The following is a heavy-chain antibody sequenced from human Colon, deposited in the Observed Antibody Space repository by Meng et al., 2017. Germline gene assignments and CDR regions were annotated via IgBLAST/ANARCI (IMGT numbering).Heavy chain of an antibody. D-gene: IGHD3-10*01. V-gene: IGHV4-34*01. Sequence: GAGLFMPSGSRSPTCGVIGESFGNYCWNGIRQAPGKGLEWIGEISHGGSTNYNPSLKSRVTISLDMSKNQFSLNLTSVTAADTAVYYCARFYGSESYLDPWGQGTLVTVSS. J-gene: IGHJ5*02. CDR2: ISHGGST. CDR3: ARFYGSESYLDP. CDR1: GESFGNYC.